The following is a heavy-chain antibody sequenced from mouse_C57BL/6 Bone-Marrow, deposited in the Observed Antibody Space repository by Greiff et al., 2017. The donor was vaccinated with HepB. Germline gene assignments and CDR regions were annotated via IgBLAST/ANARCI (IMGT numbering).Heavy chain of an antibody. CDR3: ARYRSTVVAPYAMDY. V-gene: IGHV1-42*01. D-gene: IGHD1-1*01. CDR1: GYSFTGYY. Sequence: EVQLQQSGPELVKPEASVKISCKASGYSFTGYYMNWVKQSPEKSLEWIGEINPSTGGTTYNQKFKAKATLTVDKSSSTAYMQLKSLTSEDSAVYYCARYRSTVVAPYAMDYWGQGTSVTVSS. CDR2: INPSTGGT. J-gene: IGHJ4*01.